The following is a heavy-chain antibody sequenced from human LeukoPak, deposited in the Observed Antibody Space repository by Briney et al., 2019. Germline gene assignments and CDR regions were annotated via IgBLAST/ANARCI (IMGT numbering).Heavy chain of an antibody. CDR1: GFTFSGSA. J-gene: IGHJ5*02. D-gene: IGHD5-24*01. Sequence: QPGGSLRLSCAASGFTFSGSALSWVRQAPRKGLEWVSSINTSGGTTYYADSVKGQFTISRDNSKNTVYLQMNSLRAEDTAVYYCAKGDGYNYDNWFDPWGQGTLVSVSS. CDR3: AKGDGYNYDNWFDP. CDR2: INTSGGTT. V-gene: IGHV3-23*01.